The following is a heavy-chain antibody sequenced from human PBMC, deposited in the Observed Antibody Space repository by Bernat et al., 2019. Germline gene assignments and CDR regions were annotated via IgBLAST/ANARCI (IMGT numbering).Heavy chain of an antibody. CDR1: GFTFSSYA. V-gene: IGHV3-30-3*01. CDR2: ISYDGSNK. CDR3: ARVSFPYDSSGYYGY. D-gene: IGHD3-22*01. Sequence: QVQLVESGGGVVQPGRSLRLSCAASGFTFSSYAMHWVRQAPGKGLEWVAVISYDGSNKYYADSVKGRFTISRDNSKNTLYLQMNSLRAEDTAVYYCARVSFPYDSSGYYGYWGQGTLVTVSS. J-gene: IGHJ4*02.